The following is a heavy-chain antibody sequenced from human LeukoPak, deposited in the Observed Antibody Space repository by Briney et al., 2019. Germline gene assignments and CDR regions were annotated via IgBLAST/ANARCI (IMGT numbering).Heavy chain of an antibody. CDR1: GYSFTTYW. CDR2: IYPGDSDT. D-gene: IGHD3-10*01. V-gene: IGHV5-51*01. J-gene: IGHJ4*02. CDR3: ARQHGSGSYYSRAIDY. Sequence: GESLKISCEASGYSFTTYWIVWVRQMPGKGLEWMGIIYPGDSDTRYSPSFQGQVTISADKSTSTAYLQWSSLKASDSAMYYCARQHGSGSYYSRAIDYWGQGTLVTVSS.